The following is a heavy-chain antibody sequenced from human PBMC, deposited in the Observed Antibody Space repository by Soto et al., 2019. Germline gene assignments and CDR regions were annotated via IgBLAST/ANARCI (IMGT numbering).Heavy chain of an antibody. CDR1: GFTFSSYA. J-gene: IGHJ4*02. Sequence: QVQLVESGGGVVQPGRSLRLSCAASGFTFSSYAMHWVRQAPGKGLEWVAVISYDGSNKYYADSVKGRFTISRDNSKNTLYLQMTSLRAEDTAVYYCARDPHYDSSGYYYPGYFDYWGQGTLVTVSS. D-gene: IGHD3-22*01. CDR3: ARDPHYDSSGYYYPGYFDY. V-gene: IGHV3-30-3*01. CDR2: ISYDGSNK.